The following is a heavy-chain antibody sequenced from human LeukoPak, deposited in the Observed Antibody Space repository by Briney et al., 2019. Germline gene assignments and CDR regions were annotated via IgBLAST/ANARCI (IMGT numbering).Heavy chain of an antibody. CDR3: ARVYPARYSCDVKYYFDY. V-gene: IGHV4-39*07. D-gene: IGHD1-1*01. Sequence: SETLSLTCTVSGGSISSSSYYWGWIRQPPGKGLEWIGSIYYSGSTYYNPSLKSRVTISVDTSKNQFSLKLSSVTAADTAVYYCARVYPARYSCDVKYYFDYWGQGTLVTVSS. J-gene: IGHJ4*02. CDR1: GGSISSSSYY. CDR2: IYYSGST.